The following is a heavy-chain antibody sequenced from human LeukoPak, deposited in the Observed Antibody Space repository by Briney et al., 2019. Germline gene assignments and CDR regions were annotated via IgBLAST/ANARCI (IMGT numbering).Heavy chain of an antibody. Sequence: GSLRPSCAASGFTFSGYWMSWVRQAPGKGVEWVANIRDDGGDTYYIDSVKGRFTISRDNAKNSVDLQMNGLRAEDTALYYCARTVVEVGGYSDVYDIWGQGIMVTVSS. CDR3: ARTVVEVGGYSDVYDI. D-gene: IGHD2-21*01. CDR1: GFTFSGYW. J-gene: IGHJ3*02. V-gene: IGHV3-7*01. CDR2: IRDDGGDT.